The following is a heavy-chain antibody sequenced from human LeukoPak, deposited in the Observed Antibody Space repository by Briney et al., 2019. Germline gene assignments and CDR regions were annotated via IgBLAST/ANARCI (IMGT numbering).Heavy chain of an antibody. CDR1: GGSISSYY. CDR2: LSKSGNT. CDR3: ARDLTLLGYFDY. Sequence: SETLSLTCTVSGGSISSYYWSWIRLPPGKGLEWIGYLSKSGNTNYSPSLKSRVTVFGDTSKNQFFLKLSSVTAADTAVYYCARDLTLLGYFDYWGQGTLVTVSS. J-gene: IGHJ4*02. V-gene: IGHV4-59*01. D-gene: IGHD1-26*01.